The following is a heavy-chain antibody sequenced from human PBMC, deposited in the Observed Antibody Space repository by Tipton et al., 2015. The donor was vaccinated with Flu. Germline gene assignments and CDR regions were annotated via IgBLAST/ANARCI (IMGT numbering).Heavy chain of an antibody. CDR3: ARILRFTGAWDY. Sequence: VQLVQSGGVVVQPGGSLRLSCAASGFTFDDYTMHWVRQAPGKGLEWVSSISSSSSYIYYADSVKGRFTISRDNAKNSLYLQMNSLRAEDTAVYYCARILRFTGAWDYWGQGTLVTVSS. J-gene: IGHJ4*02. D-gene: IGHD3-3*01. V-gene: IGHV3-21*01. CDR1: GFTFDDYT. CDR2: ISSSSSYI.